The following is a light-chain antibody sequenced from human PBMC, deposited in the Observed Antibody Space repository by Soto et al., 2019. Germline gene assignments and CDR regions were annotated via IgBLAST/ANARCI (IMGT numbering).Light chain of an antibody. J-gene: IGKJ5*01. CDR1: QNIRSY. CDR3: QQYNNWPFS. Sequence: IVFTQSPATLSLSPGKRATLSCRASQNIRSYLIWYQQKPGQAPRLLIYDVSHRETGVPARFSGTGSETEFTLTISGLQSEDSAVDFCQQYNNWPFSFGQGTRLEIK. CDR2: DVS. V-gene: IGKV3-11*01.